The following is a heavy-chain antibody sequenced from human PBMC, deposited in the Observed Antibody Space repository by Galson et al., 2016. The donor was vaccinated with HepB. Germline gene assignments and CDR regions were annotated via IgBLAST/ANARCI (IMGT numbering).Heavy chain of an antibody. CDR2: IRYSGDPM. CDR3: ARMVPLYSGGWYVRGDGWFDP. D-gene: IGHD6-19*01. CDR1: GFTFSDYF. J-gene: IGHJ5*02. V-gene: IGHV3-11*01. Sequence: SLRLSCAASGFTFSDYFMAWIRQPPGKGLEWVSHIRYSGDPMSYADSVMGRFTISRDNAKNSLYLQMNNLRAEDTAVYYCARMVPLYSGGWYVRGDGWFDPWGQGTLVTVSS.